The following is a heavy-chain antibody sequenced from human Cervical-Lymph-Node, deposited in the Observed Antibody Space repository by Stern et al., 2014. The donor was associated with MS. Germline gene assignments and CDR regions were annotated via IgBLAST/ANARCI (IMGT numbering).Heavy chain of an antibody. CDR1: GYSFTSYW. Sequence: QLVESGADVKKPGESLTISCKASGYSFTSYWISWVRQMPGKGLEWMGKIDTSDSFANYNPSFQGHVTISVDKSISTAYLQWSSLKASDSAMYYCARHLMVYDHGMDVWGQGTTVTVSS. CDR2: IDTSDSFA. J-gene: IGHJ6*02. V-gene: IGHV5-10-1*01. D-gene: IGHD2-8*01. CDR3: ARHLMVYDHGMDV.